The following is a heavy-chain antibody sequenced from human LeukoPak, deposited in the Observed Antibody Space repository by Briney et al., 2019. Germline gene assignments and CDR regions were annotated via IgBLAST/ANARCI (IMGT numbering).Heavy chain of an antibody. V-gene: IGHV3-21*01. CDR2: ISSSSSYI. Sequence: EGSLRLSCAASGFTFSSYSMNWVRQAPGKGLEWVSSISSSSSYIYYADSVKGRFTISRDNAKNSLYLQMNSLRAEDTAVYYCARGASYYDQRSPNWYFDLWGRGTLVTVSS. CDR1: GFTFSSYS. CDR3: ARGASYYDQRSPNWYFDL. J-gene: IGHJ2*01. D-gene: IGHD1-26*01.